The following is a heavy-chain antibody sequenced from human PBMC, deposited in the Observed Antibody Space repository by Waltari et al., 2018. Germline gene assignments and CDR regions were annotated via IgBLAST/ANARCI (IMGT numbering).Heavy chain of an antibody. J-gene: IGHJ3*02. V-gene: IGHV3-48*01. CDR2: ISSSSSTI. Sequence: EVQLVESGGGLVQPGGSLRLSCAASGFTFSSYSMNWVRQAPGKGLEWVSYISSSSSTIYYADSVKGRFTISRDNAKNSLYLQMNSLRAEDTAVYYCAREGPGSAFDIWGQGTMVTVSS. CDR3: AREGPGSAFDI. CDR1: GFTFSSYS.